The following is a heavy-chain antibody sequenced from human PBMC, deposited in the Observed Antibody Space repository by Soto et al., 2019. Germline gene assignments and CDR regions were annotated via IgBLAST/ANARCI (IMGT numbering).Heavy chain of an antibody. D-gene: IGHD3-22*01. CDR2: IIPIFGTA. J-gene: IGHJ5*02. CDR3: ARVQFPYYYDSSGYYTFST. V-gene: IGHV1-69*12. Sequence: QVQLVQSGAEVKKPGSSVKVSCKASGGTFSSYAISWVRQAPGQGLEWMGGIIPIFGTANYAQKFQGRVTMTAAESTSTAYMELSSLRSEDTAVYYCARVQFPYYYDSSGYYTFSTWGQGTLVTVSS. CDR1: GGTFSSYA.